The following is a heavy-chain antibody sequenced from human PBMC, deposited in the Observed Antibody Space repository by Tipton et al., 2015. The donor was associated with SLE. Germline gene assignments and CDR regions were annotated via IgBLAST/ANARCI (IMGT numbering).Heavy chain of an antibody. D-gene: IGHD2-21*01. CDR1: GGSISSHY. Sequence: TLSLTCTVSGGSISSHYWSWIRQPPGKGLEWIGEINHSGSTNYNPSLKSRVTISVDTSKNQFSLKLSSVTAADTAVYYCARGPAGLVVVMQYFDLWGRGTLVTVSS. CDR3: ARGPAGLVVVMQYFDL. V-gene: IGHV4-34*01. J-gene: IGHJ2*01. CDR2: INHSGST.